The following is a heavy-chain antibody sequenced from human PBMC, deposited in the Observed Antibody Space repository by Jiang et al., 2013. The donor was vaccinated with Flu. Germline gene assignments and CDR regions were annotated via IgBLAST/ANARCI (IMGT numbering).Heavy chain of an antibody. CDR2: IKQDGSDE. V-gene: IGHV3-7*03. Sequence: VQLVESGGGLVQPGGSLRLSCAASGFTFSAYLMSWVRQAPGKGLEWVADIKQDGSDEYYVDSVKGRFTISRDSAKNSLFLQMNSLRVEDTAMYYCVRFKPVTTRALLDYWGQGTLVTVSS. CDR3: VRFKPVTTRALLDY. J-gene: IGHJ4*02. CDR1: GFTFSAYL. D-gene: IGHD4-17*01.